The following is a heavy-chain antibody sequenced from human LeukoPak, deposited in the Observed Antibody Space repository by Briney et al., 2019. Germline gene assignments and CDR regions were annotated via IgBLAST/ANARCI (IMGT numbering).Heavy chain of an antibody. J-gene: IGHJ4*02. CDR2: IRQDDSEK. CDR3: ATDRKVGTWDPRFNY. CDR1: GFTLSDYW. Sequence: GGSLILSCSASGFTLSDYWMMWVRQAPGKGLEWVGNIRQDDSEKNYVDSVKGRFTISRDNAKFSLYLQMNSLRAEDTAIYYCATDRKVGTWDPRFNYWGQGTLVTVSS. V-gene: IGHV3-7*01. D-gene: IGHD4-23*01.